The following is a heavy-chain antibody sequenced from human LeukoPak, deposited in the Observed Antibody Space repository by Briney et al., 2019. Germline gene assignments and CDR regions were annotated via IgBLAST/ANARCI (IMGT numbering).Heavy chain of an antibody. CDR3: ARFSDTATN. V-gene: IGHV4-34*01. J-gene: IGHJ4*02. CDR2: INHSGST. CDR1: GGSFSGYY. Sequence: PPETLSLTCAVYGGSFSGYYWSWIRQPPGKGLEWIGEINHSGSTNYNPSLKSRVTISVDTSKNQFSLKLSSVTAADTAVYYCARFSDTATNWGQGTLVTVSS. D-gene: IGHD5-18*01.